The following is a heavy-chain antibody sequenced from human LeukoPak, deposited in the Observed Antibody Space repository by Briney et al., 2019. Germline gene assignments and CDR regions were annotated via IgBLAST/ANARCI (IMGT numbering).Heavy chain of an antibody. Sequence: ASVKVSCKVSGYTLTELSMHWVRQAPGKGLEWMGGLDPEDGETIYAQKFQGRATMTEDTSTDTAYMELSSLRSEDTAVYYCATEPIRLMDNYYYYMDVWGKGTTVTVSS. CDR1: GYTLTELS. CDR3: ATEPIRLMDNYYYYMDV. CDR2: LDPEDGET. V-gene: IGHV1-24*01. J-gene: IGHJ6*03. D-gene: IGHD2-2*03.